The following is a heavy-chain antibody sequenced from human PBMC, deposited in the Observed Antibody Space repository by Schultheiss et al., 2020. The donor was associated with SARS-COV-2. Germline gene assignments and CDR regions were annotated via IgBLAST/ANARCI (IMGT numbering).Heavy chain of an antibody. D-gene: IGHD1-1*01. CDR2: IYYSGST. J-gene: IGHJ4*02. CDR1: GGSISSYY. Sequence: SETLSLTCTVSGGSISSYYWSWIRQPPGKGLEWIGYIYYSGSTNYNPSLKSRVTISVDTSKNQFSLKLSSVTAADTAVYYCARVFCDNWNDGIFDYWGQGTLVTVSS. V-gene: IGHV4-59*12. CDR3: ARVFCDNWNDGIFDY.